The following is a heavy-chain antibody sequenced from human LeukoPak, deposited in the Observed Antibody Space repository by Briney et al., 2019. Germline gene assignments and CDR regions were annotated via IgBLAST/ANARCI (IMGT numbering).Heavy chain of an antibody. CDR1: GYTFTSYY. Sequence: ASVKVSCTASGYTFTSYYMHWVRQAPGQGLEWMGIINPSGGSTSYAQKFQGRVTMTRDTSASTVYMELSSLRSEDTAVYYCARALWATHAFDIWGQGTMVTVSS. CDR3: ARALWATHAFDI. D-gene: IGHD3-10*01. J-gene: IGHJ3*02. V-gene: IGHV1-46*01. CDR2: INPSGGST.